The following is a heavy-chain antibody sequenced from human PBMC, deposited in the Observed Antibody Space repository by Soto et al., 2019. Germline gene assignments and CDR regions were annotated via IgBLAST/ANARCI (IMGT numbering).Heavy chain of an antibody. J-gene: IGHJ4*02. CDR3: ARQGYYDILTGYYRATYYFDY. V-gene: IGHV4-39*01. CDR1: GGSISSSSYY. Sequence: QLQLQESGPGLVKPSETLSLTCTVSGGSISSSSYYWGWIRQPPGKGLEWIGSIYYSGSTYYNPSLKSRVTISVDTSKNQFSLKLSSVTAADTAVYYCARQGYYDILTGYYRATYYFDYWRQGTLVTVSS. CDR2: IYYSGST. D-gene: IGHD3-9*01.